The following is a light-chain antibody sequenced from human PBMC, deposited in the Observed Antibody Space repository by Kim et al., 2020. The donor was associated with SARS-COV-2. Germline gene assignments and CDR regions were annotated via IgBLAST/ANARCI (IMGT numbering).Light chain of an antibody. CDR3: NSRDSSGNHWV. CDR1: SLRSYY. Sequence: ALGQTVRITCQGDSLRSYYASWYQQRPGQAPVLVSYGKNNRPSGIPDRFAGSSSGNTASLTITGAQAEDEADYYCNSRDSSGNHWVFGGGTQLTVL. J-gene: IGLJ3*02. CDR2: GKN. V-gene: IGLV3-19*01.